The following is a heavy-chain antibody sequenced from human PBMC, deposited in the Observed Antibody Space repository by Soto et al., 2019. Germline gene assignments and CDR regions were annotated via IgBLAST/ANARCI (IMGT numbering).Heavy chain of an antibody. J-gene: IGHJ6*02. CDR2: INAGNGNT. D-gene: IGHD5-12*01. V-gene: IGHV1-3*01. Sequence: ASVKVSCKASGYTFTDYAMHWVRQAPGQRLEWMGWINAGNGNTKYSQEFQGRVTITRDTSASTAYMELSSLRSEDTAVYYCARYNSGYDSNSPSYGMDVWGQGTTVTV. CDR1: GYTFTDYA. CDR3: ARYNSGYDSNSPSYGMDV.